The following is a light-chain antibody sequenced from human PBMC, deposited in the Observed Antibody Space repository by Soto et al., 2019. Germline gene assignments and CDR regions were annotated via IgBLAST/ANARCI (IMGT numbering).Light chain of an antibody. J-gene: IGLJ1*01. Sequence: QSALTQPATVSGSPGQSITISCTGTSSDIGHYDYVSWYQQHPGKAPKLMIYHVTYRPSGVSNRYSGSKSGNSASLTISGLQADDEADYYCCSLTTSHTYVFGSGTKVTVL. V-gene: IGLV2-14*03. CDR3: CSLTTSHTYV. CDR2: HVT. CDR1: SSDIGHYDY.